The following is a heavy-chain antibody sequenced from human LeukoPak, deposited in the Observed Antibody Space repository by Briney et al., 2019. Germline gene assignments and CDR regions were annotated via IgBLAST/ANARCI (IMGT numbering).Heavy chain of an antibody. J-gene: IGHJ5*02. CDR3: ARVGCSSTSCHFPFDP. V-gene: IGHV4-34*01. D-gene: IGHD2-2*01. Sequence: SETLSLTCAVYGGSFSGYYWCWIRLPPPPGQGRDGEINHSGSTNYNPSLKSRVTISVDTSKNQFSLKLSSVTAADTAVYYCARVGCSSTSCHFPFDPWGQGTLATVSS. CDR1: GGSFSGYY. CDR2: INHSGST.